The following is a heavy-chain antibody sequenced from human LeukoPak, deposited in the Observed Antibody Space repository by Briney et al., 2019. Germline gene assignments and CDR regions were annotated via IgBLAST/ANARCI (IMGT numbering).Heavy chain of an antibody. CDR1: GVSISTSTYY. V-gene: IGHV4-39*01. J-gene: IGHJ4*02. Sequence: SETLSLTCTVSGVSISTSTYYWAWIRQPPGKGLEWIGSMFYRGSTYYNPSPKSRVTISVDTSKNQFSLKLSSVTASDTAIFYCARQGGWGGAASLIEYWGQGTLVTASS. D-gene: IGHD1-26*01. CDR2: MFYRGST. CDR3: ARQGGWGGAASLIEY.